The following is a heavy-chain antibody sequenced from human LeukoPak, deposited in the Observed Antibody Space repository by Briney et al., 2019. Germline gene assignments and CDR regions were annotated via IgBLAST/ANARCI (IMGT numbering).Heavy chain of an antibody. J-gene: IGHJ6*02. CDR1: GDSVSSNSAA. CDR3: ARCITMVRGVMWYYYYGMDV. Sequence: SQTLSLTCAISGDSVSSNSAAWNWIRQSPSRGLEWLGRTYYRSKWYNDHAVSVKSRITINPDTSKNQFSLQLNSVTPEDTAVYYRARCITMVRGVMWYYYYGMDVWGQGTTVTVS. V-gene: IGHV6-1*01. CDR2: TYYRSKWYN. D-gene: IGHD3-10*01.